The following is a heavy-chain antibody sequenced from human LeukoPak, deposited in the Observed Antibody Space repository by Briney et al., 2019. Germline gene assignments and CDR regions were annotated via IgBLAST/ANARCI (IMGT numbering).Heavy chain of an antibody. CDR2: IYTSGST. J-gene: IGHJ5*02. CDR3: ARGLNWFDP. CDR1: GGSISSGSYY. Sequence: SQTLSLTCTVSGGSISSGSYYWSWIRQPAGKGLEWIGRIYTSGSTNYSPSLKSRVTISVDTSKNQFSLKLSSVTAADTAVYYCARGLNWFDPWGQGTLVTVSS. V-gene: IGHV4-61*02.